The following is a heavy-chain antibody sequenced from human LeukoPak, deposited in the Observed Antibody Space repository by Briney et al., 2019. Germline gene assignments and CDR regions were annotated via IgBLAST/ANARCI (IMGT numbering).Heavy chain of an antibody. V-gene: IGHV1-18*01. J-gene: IGHJ4*02. Sequence: ASVKVSCKASGYTFTSYGISWVRQAPGQGLEWMGWISAYNGNTNYAQKLQGRVTMTTDTSTSTAYMELSSLRSDDTPVYYCAREVYGSGWPVLDYWGQGNLVTVSS. CDR3: AREVYGSGWPVLDY. D-gene: IGHD6-25*01. CDR2: ISAYNGNT. CDR1: GYTFTSYG.